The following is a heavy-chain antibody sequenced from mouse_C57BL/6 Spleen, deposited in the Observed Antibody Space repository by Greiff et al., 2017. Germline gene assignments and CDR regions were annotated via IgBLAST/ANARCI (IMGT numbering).Heavy chain of an antibody. V-gene: IGHV1-82*01. J-gene: IGHJ2*01. CDR2: IYPGDGDT. Sequence: QVQLQQSGPELVKPGASVKISCKASGYAFSSSWMNWVKQRPGKGLEWIGRIYPGDGDTNYNGKFKGKATLTADKSSSTAYIQLSSLTSEDSAVYFCARSLYGSYFDYWGQGTTLTVSS. CDR1: GYAFSSSW. CDR3: ARSLYGSYFDY. D-gene: IGHD2-1*01.